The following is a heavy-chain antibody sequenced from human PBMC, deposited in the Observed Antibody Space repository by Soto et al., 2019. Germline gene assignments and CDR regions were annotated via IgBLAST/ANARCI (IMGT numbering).Heavy chain of an antibody. V-gene: IGHV3-48*02. J-gene: IGHJ4*02. CDR1: GFTFSSHS. D-gene: IGHD3-16*01. Sequence: VQLVESGGGLVQPGGSLRVSCAASGFTFSSHSMNWVRQAPGKGLEWVSYISSSSSTIFYADSVKGRFTISRDNAKNSLYLQMNSLRDEDTAVYYCASSRELLLGEFDYWGQGTLVTVSS. CDR2: ISSSSSTI. CDR3: ASSRELLLGEFDY.